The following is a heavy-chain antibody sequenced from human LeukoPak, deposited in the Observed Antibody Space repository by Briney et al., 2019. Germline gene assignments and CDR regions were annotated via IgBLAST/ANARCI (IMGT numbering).Heavy chain of an antibody. Sequence: GRSLRLSCAASGFTFDDYAMHWVRQAPGKGLEWVSGISWNSGSIGYADSVKGRFTISRDNAKNSLYLQMNSLRAEDTALYYCAKEEGIAAAGAIFDYWGQGTLVTVSS. D-gene: IGHD6-13*01. CDR3: AKEEGIAAAGAIFDY. CDR2: ISWNSGSI. V-gene: IGHV3-9*01. J-gene: IGHJ4*02. CDR1: GFTFDDYA.